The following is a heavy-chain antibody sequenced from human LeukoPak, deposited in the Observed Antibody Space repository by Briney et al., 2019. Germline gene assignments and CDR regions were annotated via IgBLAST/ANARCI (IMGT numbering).Heavy chain of an antibody. V-gene: IGHV4-4*02. D-gene: IGHD3-22*01. Sequence: PSETLSLTCAVSGGSISSSNWWSWVRQPPGKGLEWIGEIYHSGSTNYNPSLKSRVTISVDTSKNQFSLKLSSVTAADTAVYYCARDEGDYYDSSGYYFNSPIDYWGQGTLVTVSS. CDR3: ARDEGDYYDSSGYYFNSPIDY. CDR2: IYHSGST. J-gene: IGHJ4*02. CDR1: GGSISSSNW.